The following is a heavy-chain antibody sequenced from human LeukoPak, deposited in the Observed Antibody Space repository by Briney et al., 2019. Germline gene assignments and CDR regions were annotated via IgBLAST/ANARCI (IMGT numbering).Heavy chain of an antibody. J-gene: IGHJ4*02. Sequence: GGSLRLSCAASGLTFSSYSMNWVRQAPGKGLEWVSYISSSSSTIYYADSVKGRFTISRDNAKNSLYLQMNSLRAEDTAVYYCARDLAGTGYDYWGQGTLVTVSS. V-gene: IGHV3-48*01. CDR2: ISSSSSTI. CDR1: GLTFSSYS. CDR3: ARDLAGTGYDY. D-gene: IGHD3/OR15-3a*01.